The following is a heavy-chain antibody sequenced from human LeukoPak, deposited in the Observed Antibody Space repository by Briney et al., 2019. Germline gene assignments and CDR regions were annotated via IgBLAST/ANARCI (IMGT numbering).Heavy chain of an antibody. Sequence: GRSLRLSCAASGFTFSSYGMHWVRQAPGKGLEWVAVIWYDGSNKYYADSVKGRFTISRDNSKNTLYLQMNSLRAEDTAVYYCAKEGPPIAVAGYYFDYWGQGTLVTVSS. D-gene: IGHD6-19*01. CDR3: AKEGPPIAVAGYYFDY. CDR1: GFTFSSYG. CDR2: IWYDGSNK. V-gene: IGHV3-33*06. J-gene: IGHJ4*02.